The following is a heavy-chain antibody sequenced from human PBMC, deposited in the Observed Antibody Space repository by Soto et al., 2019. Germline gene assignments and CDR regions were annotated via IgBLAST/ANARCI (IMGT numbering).Heavy chain of an antibody. D-gene: IGHD5-12*01. CDR3: AREGRIVATTQHAYNWFDP. CDR1: GGSISSGGYY. J-gene: IGHJ5*02. Sequence: TVSGGSISSGGYYWSWIRQHPGKGLEWIGYIYYSGSTYYNPSLKSRVTISVDTSKNQFSLKLSSVTAADTAVYYCAREGRIVATTQHAYNWFDPWGQGTLVTVSS. V-gene: IGHV4-31*03. CDR2: IYYSGST.